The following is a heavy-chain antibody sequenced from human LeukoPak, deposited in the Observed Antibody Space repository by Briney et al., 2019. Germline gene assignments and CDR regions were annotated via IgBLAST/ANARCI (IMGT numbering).Heavy chain of an antibody. J-gene: IGHJ2*01. CDR2: LYTSENT. Sequence: SETLSLTCSVSGGAISNYYWSWIRQPAGKGLEWIGRLYTSENTNYNPSLKSRVTMSVDTSKNQFSLKLSSVTAADTAVYYCARDRPAAYGSYSYFDLWGRGTLVTVSS. CDR3: ARDRPAAYGSYSYFDL. V-gene: IGHV4-4*07. D-gene: IGHD2-15*01. CDR1: GGAISNYY.